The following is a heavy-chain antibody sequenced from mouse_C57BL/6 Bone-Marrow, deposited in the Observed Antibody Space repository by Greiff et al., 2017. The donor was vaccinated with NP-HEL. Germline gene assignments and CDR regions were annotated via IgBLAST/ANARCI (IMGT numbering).Heavy chain of an antibody. D-gene: IGHD1-1*01. Sequence: EVQLVESGEGLVKPGGSLKLSCAASGFTFSSYAMSWVRQTPEKRLEWVAYISSGGDYIYYADTVKGRFTISRDNARNTLYLQMSSLKSEDTAMYYCTRTYYYGSSYVLFDYWGQGTTLTVSS. V-gene: IGHV5-9-1*02. J-gene: IGHJ2*01. CDR1: GFTFSSYA. CDR2: ISSGGDYI. CDR3: TRTYYYGSSYVLFDY.